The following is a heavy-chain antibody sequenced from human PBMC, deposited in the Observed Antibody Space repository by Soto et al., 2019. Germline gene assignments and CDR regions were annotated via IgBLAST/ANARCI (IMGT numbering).Heavy chain of an antibody. CDR3: STARPDSRGRSLGRWLDV. J-gene: IGHJ6*02. V-gene: IGHV4-61*01. Sequence: KTSETLSLTCIVSGDSVTFGHHYWNWMRQPPGKGLEWIGHIFFTGSTNYSPSLKSRVTMSVDSSKRQFSLNLTSVTAADSAIYFCSTARPDSRGRSLGRWLDVWGQGTTVTVSS. CDR2: IFFTGST. CDR1: GDSVTFGHHY. D-gene: IGHD3-16*01.